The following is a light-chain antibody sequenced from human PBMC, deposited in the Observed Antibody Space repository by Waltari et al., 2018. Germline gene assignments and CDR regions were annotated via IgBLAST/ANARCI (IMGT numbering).Light chain of an antibody. V-gene: IGKV3-20*01. J-gene: IGKJ4*01. Sequence: EIVLTQSPGTLSLSPGERATHLCRANQTVRTTYLAWYQHKPGQAPTLLIYGASSRATGIPDRFSGSGSGTDFSLTISSLEPEDFAVYYCQQYDISPLTFGGGTKVEIK. CDR2: GAS. CDR3: QQYDISPLT. CDR1: QTVRTTY.